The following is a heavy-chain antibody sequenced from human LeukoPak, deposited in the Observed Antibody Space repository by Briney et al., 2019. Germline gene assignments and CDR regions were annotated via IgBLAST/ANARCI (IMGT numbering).Heavy chain of an antibody. Sequence: PGRSLRLSCAASGFTFSSYWMHWVRQAPGKGLVWVSRINSDGSSTSYADSVKGRFTISRDNAKNTLYLQMNSLRAEDTAVYYCAREYSSGWYYFDYWGQGTLVTVSS. J-gene: IGHJ4*02. CDR1: GFTFSSYW. D-gene: IGHD6-19*01. CDR2: INSDGSST. V-gene: IGHV3-74*01. CDR3: AREYSSGWYYFDY.